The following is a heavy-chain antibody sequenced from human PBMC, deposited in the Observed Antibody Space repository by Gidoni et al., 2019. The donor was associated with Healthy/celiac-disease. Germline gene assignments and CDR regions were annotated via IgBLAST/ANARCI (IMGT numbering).Heavy chain of an antibody. CDR3: ARGYSTMIGYY. CDR2: INHSGST. J-gene: IGHJ4*02. V-gene: IGHV4-34*01. CDR1: GGSFSGYY. D-gene: IGHD3-22*01. Sequence: QVQLQQWGAGLLKPSETLSLTCAVYGGSFSGYYWSWIRQPPGKGLEWIGEINHSGSTNYNPSLKSRVTISVDTSKNQFSLKLSSVTAADTAVYYCARGYSTMIGYYWGQGTLVTVSS.